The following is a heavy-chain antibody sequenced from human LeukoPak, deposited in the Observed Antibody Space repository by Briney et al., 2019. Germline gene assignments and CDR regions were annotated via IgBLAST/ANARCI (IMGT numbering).Heavy chain of an antibody. D-gene: IGHD5-12*01. Sequence: QAGGSLRLSCAASGFTFSSYAMSWVRQAPGKGLEWVSGVSGSGGSTYYADSVKGRFTISRDNSKNTLYLQMNSLRAEDTALYYCATWSGHDFLSCWGQGTLVTVSS. CDR1: GFTFSSYA. CDR3: ATWSGHDFLSC. J-gene: IGHJ4*02. CDR2: VSGSGGST. V-gene: IGHV3-23*01.